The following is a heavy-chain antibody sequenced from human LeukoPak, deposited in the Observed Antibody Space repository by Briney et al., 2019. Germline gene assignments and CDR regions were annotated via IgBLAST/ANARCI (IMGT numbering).Heavy chain of an antibody. D-gene: IGHD3-10*01. CDR3: ARTVGEPGAEYFQH. Sequence: SETLSLTCTVSGGSISTSRYYWGWIRQPPGKGLEWIGSIFYSGSTYYNPSLKSRVTISVDTSKKQFSLELSSVTAADTAVYYCARTVGEPGAEYFQHWGQGTLVTVSS. CDR2: IFYSGST. V-gene: IGHV4-39*01. CDR1: GGSISTSRYY. J-gene: IGHJ1*01.